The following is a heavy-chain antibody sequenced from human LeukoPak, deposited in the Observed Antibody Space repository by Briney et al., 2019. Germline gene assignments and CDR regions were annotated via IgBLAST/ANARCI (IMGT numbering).Heavy chain of an antibody. CDR3: AKDRVYYDDDSAHYFDY. Sequence: GGSLRVSCAAAGFTFSSYGMHWVRQAPAKGLEWVAFIWYDGSKKYYADSVKGRFTISRDNPKDTLYLQMNSLRTEDTAVYYCAKDRVYYDDDSAHYFDYWGQGTLVTVSS. CDR1: GFTFSSYG. D-gene: IGHD3-22*01. J-gene: IGHJ4*02. V-gene: IGHV3-30*02. CDR2: IWYDGSKK.